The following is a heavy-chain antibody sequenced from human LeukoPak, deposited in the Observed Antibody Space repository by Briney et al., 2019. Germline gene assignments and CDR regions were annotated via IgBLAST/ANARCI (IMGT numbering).Heavy chain of an antibody. CDR2: IIPIFGRA. Sequence: ASVKVSCKASGGTFSSYAISWVRQAPGQGLEWMGRIIPIFGRANYAQKFQGRVTITTDESTSTAYMELSSLRSEDTAVYYCATNYMVRGVIFDYWGQGTLVTVSS. V-gene: IGHV1-69*05. CDR1: GGTFSSYA. D-gene: IGHD3-10*01. CDR3: ATNYMVRGVIFDY. J-gene: IGHJ4*02.